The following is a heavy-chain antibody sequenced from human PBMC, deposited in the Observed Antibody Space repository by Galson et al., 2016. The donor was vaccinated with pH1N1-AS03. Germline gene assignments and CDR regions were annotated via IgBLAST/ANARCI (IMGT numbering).Heavy chain of an antibody. Sequence: SETLSLTCAVYGGSFSGYSCSWIRQPPGKGLEWIGEINHSGSTNYNPSLKSRVTMSVDMAKNLISLNMTSVTAADTGVYYCAREPAPYNANYRYYYYYLDAWGKGTTVTLSS. CDR2: INHSGST. D-gene: IGHD3-16*02. J-gene: IGHJ6*03. V-gene: IGHV4-34*01. CDR1: GGSFSGYS. CDR3: AREPAPYNANYRYYYYYLDA.